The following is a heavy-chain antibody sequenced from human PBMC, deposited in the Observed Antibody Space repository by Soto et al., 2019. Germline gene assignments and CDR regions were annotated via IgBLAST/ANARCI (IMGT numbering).Heavy chain of an antibody. CDR2: TYYRSKWYN. D-gene: IGHD1-7*01. V-gene: IGHV6-1*01. Sequence: PSQTLSLTCAISGDSVSRNSAAWNWIRQSPSRGLEWLGRTYYRSKWYNDYAVSVKSRITINPDTSKNQFSLQLNSVTPEETAVYYCARAERGTPIYYYYGMDVWGQGTTVTVSS. J-gene: IGHJ6*02. CDR1: GDSVSRNSAA. CDR3: ARAERGTPIYYYYGMDV.